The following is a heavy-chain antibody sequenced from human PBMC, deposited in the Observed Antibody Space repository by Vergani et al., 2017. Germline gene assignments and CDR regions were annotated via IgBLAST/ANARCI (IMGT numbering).Heavy chain of an antibody. V-gene: IGHV4-34*01. J-gene: IGHJ6*03. D-gene: IGHD7-27*01. CDR3: ARGNWGASFYYMDV. CDR1: GGSFSGYY. CDR2: INESGST. Sequence: QVQLQQWGAGLLKPSETLSLTCVVYGGSFSGYYWSWSRQSPGKGLEWSGEINESGSTMYNPSLESRVTISVDTSKKQFFLKLNSVTAADTAVFYCARGNWGASFYYMDVWGKGTTVTVSS.